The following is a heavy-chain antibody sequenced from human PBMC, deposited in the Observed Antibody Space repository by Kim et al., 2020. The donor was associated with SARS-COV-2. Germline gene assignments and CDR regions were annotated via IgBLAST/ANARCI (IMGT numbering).Heavy chain of an antibody. CDR3: AGEQHDTSGWRVDH. CDR1: GGSVSSGDYY. Sequence: SETLSLTCTVSGGSVSSGDYYWSWIRQPPGKGLEWIGYVFHSGTTNYNPSLKSRVTISVDTSKNQFSLRLISVTAADTAVYYCAGEQHDTSGWRVDHWGQGTLVTVSS. J-gene: IGHJ4*02. V-gene: IGHV4-61*08. CDR2: VFHSGTT. D-gene: IGHD3-22*01.